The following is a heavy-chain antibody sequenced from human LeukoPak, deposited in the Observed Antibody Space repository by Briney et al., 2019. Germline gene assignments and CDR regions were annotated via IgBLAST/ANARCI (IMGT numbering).Heavy chain of an antibody. CDR3: ATSSSGWSDFDY. Sequence: ASVKVSCKVSGYTLTELSMHRVRQAPGKGLEWMGGFDPEDGETIYAQKFQGRVTMTEDTSTDTAYMELSSLRSEDTAVYYCATSSSGWSDFDYWGQGTLVTVSS. D-gene: IGHD6-19*01. CDR1: GYTLTELS. V-gene: IGHV1-24*01. CDR2: FDPEDGET. J-gene: IGHJ4*02.